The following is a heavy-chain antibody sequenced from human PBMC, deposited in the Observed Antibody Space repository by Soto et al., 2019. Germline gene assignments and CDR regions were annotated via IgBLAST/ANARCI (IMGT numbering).Heavy chain of an antibody. CDR3: ATAAFGEPHNY. Sequence: ASVKFSFKGSGNTFTDYFMLWVRQAPGQGLERVGWISPNGDTEFAQKFQGRVTVTRDTSTVYMELNGLTSDDTAVYYCATAAFGEPHNYWGQGTLVTVSS. D-gene: IGHD3-10*01. CDR1: GNTFTDYF. CDR2: ISPNGDT. V-gene: IGHV1-2*02. J-gene: IGHJ4*02.